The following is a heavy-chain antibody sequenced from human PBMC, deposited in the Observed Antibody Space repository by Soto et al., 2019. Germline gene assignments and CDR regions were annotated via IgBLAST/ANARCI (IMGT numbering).Heavy chain of an antibody. J-gene: IGHJ4*02. D-gene: IGHD3-16*01. Sequence: GGSRPFSGAASGFTFSKYGMHCVRQAPGKGLEWVSFRWYDAGNKYYAESVKCRVTISRDNPKNTLFLQMDSLRAEDTAVYYWARDRDVNTGFGKDCWGQGT. CDR1: GFTFSKYG. V-gene: IGHV3-33*01. CDR3: ARDRDVNTGFGKDC. CDR2: RWYDAGNK.